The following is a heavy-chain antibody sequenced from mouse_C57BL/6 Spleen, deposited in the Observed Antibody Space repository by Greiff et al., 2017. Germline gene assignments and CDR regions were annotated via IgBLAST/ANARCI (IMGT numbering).Heavy chain of an antibody. CDR3: ARKVVYDDYYAMDY. CDR2: IDPSDSYT. V-gene: IGHV1-69*01. J-gene: IGHJ4*01. D-gene: IGHD2-3*01. Sequence: VQLQQPGAELVMPGASVKLSCKASGYTFTSYWMHWVKQRPGQGLEWIGEIDPSDSYTNYNQKFKGKSTLTVDKSSSTAYMQLSSLTSDDSAVYYCARKVVYDDYYAMDYWGQGTSVTVSS. CDR1: GYTFTSYW.